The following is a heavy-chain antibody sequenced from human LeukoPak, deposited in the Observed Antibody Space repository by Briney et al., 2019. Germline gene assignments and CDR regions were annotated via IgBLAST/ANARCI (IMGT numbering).Heavy chain of an antibody. D-gene: IGHD2-21*02. V-gene: IGHV3-23*01. Sequence: GGSLRLSCAASGFTFRSYGMSWVRQAPGKGLQWVSTMSATGSDIHHADSVKGRFTISRDNSKNTLYLQMNSLRAEDTAVYYCAKDLVTWASGNWYFNLWGRGTLVTVSS. J-gene: IGHJ2*01. CDR1: GFTFRSYG. CDR2: MSATGSDI. CDR3: AKDLVTWASGNWYFNL.